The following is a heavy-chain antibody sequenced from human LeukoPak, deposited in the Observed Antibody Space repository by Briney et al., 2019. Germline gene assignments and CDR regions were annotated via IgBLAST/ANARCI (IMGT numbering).Heavy chain of an antibody. V-gene: IGHV5-51*01. J-gene: IGHJ5*02. CDR2: IYPGDSDT. Sequence: GESLKISCKGSGYSFTSYWIGCVRQMPGKGLEWMGIIYPGDSDTRYSPSFQGQVTISADKSISTAYLQWSSLKASDTAMYYCATLGYYYDSSGYFGINRNWFDPWGQGTLVTVSS. CDR1: GYSFTSYW. D-gene: IGHD3-22*01. CDR3: ATLGYYYDSSGYFGINRNWFDP.